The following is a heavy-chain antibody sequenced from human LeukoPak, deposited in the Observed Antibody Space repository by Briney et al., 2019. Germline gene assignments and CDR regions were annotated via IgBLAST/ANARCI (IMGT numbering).Heavy chain of an antibody. Sequence: SVKVSCKASGGTFSSYAISWVRQAPGQGLEWMGGIIPIFGTANYAQKFQGRVTMTRNTSISTAYMELSSLRSEDTAVYYCARAMVRGVRLGGYWGQGTLVTVSS. CDR3: ARAMVRGVRLGGY. V-gene: IGHV1-69*05. D-gene: IGHD3-10*01. J-gene: IGHJ4*02. CDR2: IIPIFGTA. CDR1: GGTFSSYA.